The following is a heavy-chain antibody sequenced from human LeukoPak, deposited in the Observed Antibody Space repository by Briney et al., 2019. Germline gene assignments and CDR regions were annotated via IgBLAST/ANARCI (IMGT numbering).Heavy chain of an antibody. CDR2: IYPGDSDT. Sequence: GESLNISGKGSGYSFTSYSIGWVGQMPGKGLEWIGLIYPGDSDTRYSPSFQRQVTISADKSISTAYLQCSSLKASDTAMYYCARTWIQQPFDYWGQGTLVTVSS. V-gene: IGHV5-51*01. CDR1: GYSFTSYS. D-gene: IGHD5-18*01. J-gene: IGHJ4*02. CDR3: ARTWIQQPFDY.